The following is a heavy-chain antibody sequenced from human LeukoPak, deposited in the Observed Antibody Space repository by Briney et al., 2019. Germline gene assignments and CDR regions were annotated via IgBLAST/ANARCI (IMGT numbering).Heavy chain of an antibody. CDR3: ARDDNYGTFVNVDY. D-gene: IGHD4-11*01. CDR2: ISTSTGDT. CDR1: GYSFILYG. V-gene: IGHV1-18*01. Sequence: ASVKVSCKTSGYSFILYGISWVRQAPGQGPEWMGWISTSTGDTKYTQKFQGRVTLTTDTSTSTAYMELSSLRSDDTAGYYCARDDNYGTFVNVDYWGQGTLVTVSS. J-gene: IGHJ4*02.